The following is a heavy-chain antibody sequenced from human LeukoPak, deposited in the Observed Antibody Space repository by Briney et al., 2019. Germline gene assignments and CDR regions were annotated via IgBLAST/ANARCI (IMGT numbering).Heavy chain of an antibody. V-gene: IGHV4-61*02. Sequence: TSETLSLTCTVSGGSITFGSYYWTWIRQPAGKGPEWIGRIYTGGRTFYNPSLKSRVTISMDTSVNQFYLRLNSVTAADTAVYYCARARVIPASFDDWGQGALVTVSS. CDR2: IYTGGRT. J-gene: IGHJ4*02. D-gene: IGHD3-16*02. CDR1: GGSITFGSYY. CDR3: ARARVIPASFDD.